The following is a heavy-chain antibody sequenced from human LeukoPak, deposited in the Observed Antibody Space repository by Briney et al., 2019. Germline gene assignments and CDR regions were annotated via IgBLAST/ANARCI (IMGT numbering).Heavy chain of an antibody. D-gene: IGHD3-22*01. Sequence: SETLPLTCTVSGGSISSGGYYWSWIRQHPGKGLEWIGYIYYSGSTYYNPSLKSRVTISVDTSKNQFSLKLSSVTAADTAVYYCARGDYYDSSGYYPKYYFDYWGQGTLVTVSS. V-gene: IGHV4-31*03. CDR3: ARGDYYDSSGYYPKYYFDY. J-gene: IGHJ4*02. CDR2: IYYSGST. CDR1: GGSISSGGYY.